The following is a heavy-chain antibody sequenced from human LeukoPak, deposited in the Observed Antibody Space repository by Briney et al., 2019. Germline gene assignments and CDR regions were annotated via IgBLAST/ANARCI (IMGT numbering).Heavy chain of an antibody. J-gene: IGHJ4*02. CDR1: GFTFSSYA. Sequence: GGSLRLSCAASGFTFSSYAMSWVRQAPGKGLEWVSAISGSGGSTYYADSVKGRFTISRDNSKNTLYLQMNSLRAEDTAVYYCARYPGRGYYDSSGYYRYIDYWGQGTLVTVSS. D-gene: IGHD3-22*01. V-gene: IGHV3-23*01. CDR3: ARYPGRGYYDSSGYYRYIDY. CDR2: ISGSGGST.